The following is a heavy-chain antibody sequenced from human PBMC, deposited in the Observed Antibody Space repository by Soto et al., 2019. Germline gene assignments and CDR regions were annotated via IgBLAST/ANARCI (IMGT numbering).Heavy chain of an antibody. CDR3: ARGYYDFWSGYSPLGY. CDR2: ISSSSSYI. V-gene: IGHV3-21*01. J-gene: IGHJ4*02. CDR1: GFTFSSYS. D-gene: IGHD3-3*01. Sequence: GGSLRLSCAASGFTFSSYSMNWVRQAPGKGLEWVSSISSSSSYIYYADSVKGRFTISRDNAKNSQYLQMNSLRAEDAAVYYCARGYYDFWSGYSPLGYWGQGTLVTVSS.